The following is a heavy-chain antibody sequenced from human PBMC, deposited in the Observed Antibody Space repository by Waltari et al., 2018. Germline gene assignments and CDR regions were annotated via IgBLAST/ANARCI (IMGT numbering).Heavy chain of an antibody. CDR2: IYTGGRP. V-gene: IGHV4-4*07. CDR3: ARDVYGSGLGWFDP. CDR1: GGSISSYY. J-gene: IGHJ5*02. Sequence: QVQLQESGPGLVKPSETLSLTCTVSGGSISSYYWSWIRQPAGKGLEWIGRIYTGGRPNYNPSLRSRVTMSVDTSKNQFSLKLSSVTAADTAVYYCARDVYGSGLGWFDPWGQGTLVTVSS. D-gene: IGHD3-10*01.